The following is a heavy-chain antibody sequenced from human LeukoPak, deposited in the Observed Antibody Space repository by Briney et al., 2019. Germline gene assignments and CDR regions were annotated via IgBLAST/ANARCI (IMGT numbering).Heavy chain of an antibody. CDR1: GFTFSNYA. D-gene: IGHD5-18*01. J-gene: IGHJ4*02. V-gene: IGHV3-23*01. CDR2: ISGSGGST. CDR3: TKGTIWLPFDY. Sequence: GGSLRLSCAASGFTFSNYAMSWARQAPGRGLEWVSAISGSGGSTYYADSVKGRFTISRDNSKNTLYLQMNSLRAEDTAVYYCTKGTIWLPFDYWGQGTLVTVSS.